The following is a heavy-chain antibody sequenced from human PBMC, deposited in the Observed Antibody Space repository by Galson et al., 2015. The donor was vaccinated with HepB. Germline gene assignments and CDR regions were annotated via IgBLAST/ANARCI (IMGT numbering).Heavy chain of an antibody. CDR2: IIPILGIA. CDR1: GGTFSSYA. D-gene: IGHD3-3*01. CDR3: ARDKGFWSGSDAFDI. V-gene: IGHV1-69*04. Sequence: SVKVSCKASGGTFSSYAISWVRQAPGQGLEWMGRIIPILGIANYAQKFQGRVTITADKSTSTAYMELSSLRSEDTAVYYCARDKGFWSGSDAFDIWGQGTMVTVSS. J-gene: IGHJ3*02.